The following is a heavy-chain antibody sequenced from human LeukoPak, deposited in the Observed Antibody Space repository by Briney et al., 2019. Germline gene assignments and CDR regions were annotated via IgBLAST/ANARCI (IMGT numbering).Heavy chain of an antibody. J-gene: IGHJ4*02. V-gene: IGHV3-74*01. D-gene: IGHD2-15*01. Sequence: GGSLRLSCAASGFTFSNYWMHWVRQVPGKGLFWVSRINSDGSSTTYADSVKGRITISRDNAKNTLYLQMNSLRAEDTAVYYCVRDLYCRFDFWGQGTLVTVSS. CDR1: GFTFSNYW. CDR3: VRDLYCRFDF. CDR2: INSDGSST.